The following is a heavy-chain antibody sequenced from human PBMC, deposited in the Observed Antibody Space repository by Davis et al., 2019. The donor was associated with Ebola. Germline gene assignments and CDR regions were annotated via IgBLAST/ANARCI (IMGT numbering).Heavy chain of an antibody. J-gene: IGHJ4*02. V-gene: IGHV4-38-2*02. Sequence: GSLRLSCAASGFTFSSYGMHWVRQPPGKGLEWIGSIYYSGGTYYNPSLKSRVTISVDTSKNQFSLKLSSVTAADTAVYYCAKDLDWGSYGILTGYDYWGQGTLVTVSS. D-gene: IGHD3-9*01. CDR1: GFTFSSYG. CDR2: IYYSGGT. CDR3: AKDLDWGSYGILTGYDY.